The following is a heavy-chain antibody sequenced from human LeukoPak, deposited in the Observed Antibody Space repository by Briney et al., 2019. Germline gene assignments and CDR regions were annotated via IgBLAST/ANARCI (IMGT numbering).Heavy chain of an antibody. D-gene: IGHD2-2*01. V-gene: IGHV1-69*13. Sequence: SVKVSCKASGGTFSSYAFSWVRQAPGQGLEWMGGIIPLFGSTNYAQKFQGRVTITADESTSTAYMELSSLRSEDTAVYYCARGRDIVVVPAAILSPKDAFDIWGQGTMVTVSS. J-gene: IGHJ3*02. CDR3: ARGRDIVVVPAAILSPKDAFDI. CDR1: GGTFSSYA. CDR2: IIPLFGST.